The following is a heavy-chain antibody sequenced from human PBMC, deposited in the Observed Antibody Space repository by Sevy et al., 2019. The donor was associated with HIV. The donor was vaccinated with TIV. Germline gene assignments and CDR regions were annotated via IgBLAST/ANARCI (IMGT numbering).Heavy chain of an antibody. CDR1: GFTFSSYG. D-gene: IGHD2-15*01. Sequence: GGSLRLSCAASGFTFSSYGMHWVRQAPGKGLEWVAFIRYDGSNKYYADSVKGRFTISRDNSKNTLYLQMNSLRAEDTAVYYCVKDGASGYGGNFYYYGMDVWGQGTTVTVSS. CDR3: VKDGASGYGGNFYYYGMDV. J-gene: IGHJ6*02. V-gene: IGHV3-30*02. CDR2: IRYDGSNK.